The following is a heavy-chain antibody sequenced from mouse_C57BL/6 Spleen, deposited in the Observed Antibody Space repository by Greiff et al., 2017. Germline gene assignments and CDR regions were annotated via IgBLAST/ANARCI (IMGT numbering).Heavy chain of an antibody. CDR1: GYTFTEYT. V-gene: IGHV1-62-2*01. Sequence: VQVVEPGAELVKPGASVKLSCKASGYTFTEYTIHWVKQRSGQGLEWIGWFYPGSGSIKYNEKFKDKATLTADKSSSTVYMELSRLTSEDSAVYYCARHEDDSRTWFAYWGQGTLVTVSA. CDR3: ARHEDDSRTWFAY. D-gene: IGHD1-1*01. J-gene: IGHJ3*01. CDR2: FYPGSGSI.